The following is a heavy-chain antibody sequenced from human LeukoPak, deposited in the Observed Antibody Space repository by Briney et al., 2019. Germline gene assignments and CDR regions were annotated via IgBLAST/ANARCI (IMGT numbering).Heavy chain of an antibody. V-gene: IGHV4-59*11. CDR1: CGSISSHY. J-gene: IGHJ5*02. Sequence: MSAETLSLTCTLSCGSISSHYWSWIRQPPGKGLDWVGYIFYSGSTNYNPPLKSPVTISVDTSKKQSSLKLSSVTAADTAVYYSARDNGVYYAFWSGYYIGWFDPWGQGTLVTVSS. D-gene: IGHD3-3*01. CDR3: ARDNGVYYAFWSGYYIGWFDP. CDR2: IFYSGST.